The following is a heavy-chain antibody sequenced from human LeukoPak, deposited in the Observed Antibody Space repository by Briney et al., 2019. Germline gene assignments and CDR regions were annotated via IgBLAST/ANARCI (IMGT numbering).Heavy chain of an antibody. Sequence: SGPTLVNPTQTLTLTCTFSGFSLSTSGVGVGWIRQPPGKALEWLALIYWNDAKRYSSSLKSRLTITKDTSKNQVVLTMTNMDPVDTATYYCAHNPRSDYCSSTSCIDAFDIWGQGTMVTVSS. CDR1: GFSLSTSGVG. V-gene: IGHV2-5*01. J-gene: IGHJ3*02. D-gene: IGHD2-2*01. CDR3: AHNPRSDYCSSTSCIDAFDI. CDR2: IYWNDAK.